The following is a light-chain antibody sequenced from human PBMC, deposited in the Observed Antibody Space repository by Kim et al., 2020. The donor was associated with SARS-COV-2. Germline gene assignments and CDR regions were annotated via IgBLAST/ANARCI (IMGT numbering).Light chain of an antibody. Sequence: GQSVPNSCTGTSSDVGGYNYVSWYQQHPGKAPKLMIYEVSKRPSGVPDRFSGSKSRNTASLTVSGLQAEDEADYYCSSYAGSNNLVFGGGTQLTVL. CDR3: SSYAGSNNLV. CDR2: EVS. V-gene: IGLV2-8*01. J-gene: IGLJ2*01. CDR1: SSDVGGYNY.